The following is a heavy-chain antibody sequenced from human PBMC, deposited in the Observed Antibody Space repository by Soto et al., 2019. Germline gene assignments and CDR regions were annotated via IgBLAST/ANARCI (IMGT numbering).Heavy chain of an antibody. J-gene: IGHJ6*01. Sequence: ASVKVSCKASGYTFTTYGISWVRQAPGQGLEWMGWISGYNGHTKYVQKFQGRVTMTTDTSTSTVYMDLRSLRSDDTAVYYCAREGEMPYYYYGLDVWGQGILVTVSS. CDR2: ISGYNGHT. V-gene: IGHV1-18*01. CDR1: GYTFTTYG. CDR3: AREGEMPYYYYGLDV. D-gene: IGHD3-16*01.